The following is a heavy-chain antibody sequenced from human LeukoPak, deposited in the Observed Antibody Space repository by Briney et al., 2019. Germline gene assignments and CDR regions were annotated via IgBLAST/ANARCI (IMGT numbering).Heavy chain of an antibody. D-gene: IGHD6-13*01. CDR1: GGSISSSNW. CDR2: IYHSGST. V-gene: IGHV4-4*02. J-gene: IGHJ3*02. CDR3: ARNPAVIAAAGEDAFDI. Sequence: SGTLSLTCAVSGGSISSSNWWSWVRQPPGKGLEWIGEIYHSGSTNYNPSLKSRVTISVDQSKNQFSLKLSSVTAADTAVYYCARNPAVIAAAGEDAFDIWGQGTMVTVSS.